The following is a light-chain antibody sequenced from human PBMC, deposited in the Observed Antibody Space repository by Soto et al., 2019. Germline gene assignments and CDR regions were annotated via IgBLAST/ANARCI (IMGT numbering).Light chain of an antibody. CDR2: AAS. J-gene: IGKJ5*01. CDR1: QTISSH. V-gene: IGKV1-39*01. Sequence: DNQMTQSPSSLSASVGDRVIITSRASQTISSHLNWYQQKPGKAPNLLVYAASSLQSGVPSRFTGSGSGTDFTLTISSLQPEDFATYFCQQSYTTPITFGQGTRLEIK. CDR3: QQSYTTPIT.